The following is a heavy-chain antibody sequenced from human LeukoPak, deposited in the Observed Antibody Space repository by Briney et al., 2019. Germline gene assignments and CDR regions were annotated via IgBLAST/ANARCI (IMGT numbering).Heavy chain of an antibody. CDR1: GFTFSSYA. Sequence: GGSLRLSCAASGFTFSSYAMSWVRQAPGKGLEWVSTISYTGGSTYYADSVKGRFTISRDNSKNTLYLQMNSLRAEDTAVFYCAKDSQSHAWSQFDYWGQGALVTVSS. D-gene: IGHD2-15*01. V-gene: IGHV3-23*01. CDR3: AKDSQSHAWSQFDY. CDR2: ISYTGGST. J-gene: IGHJ4*02.